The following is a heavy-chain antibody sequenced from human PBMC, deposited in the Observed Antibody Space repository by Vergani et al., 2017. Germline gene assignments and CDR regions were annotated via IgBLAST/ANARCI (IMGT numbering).Heavy chain of an antibody. D-gene: IGHD6-13*01. J-gene: IGHJ6*02. V-gene: IGHV3-21*01. Sequence: EVQLVESGGGLVKPGGSLRLSCAASGFTFSSYSMNWVCQAPGKGLEWVSSISSSSSYIYYADSVKGRFTISRDNAKNSLYLQMNSLRAEDTAVYYCARLIAAAGTSMDVWGQGTTVTVSS. CDR2: ISSSSSYI. CDR1: GFTFSSYS. CDR3: ARLIAAAGTSMDV.